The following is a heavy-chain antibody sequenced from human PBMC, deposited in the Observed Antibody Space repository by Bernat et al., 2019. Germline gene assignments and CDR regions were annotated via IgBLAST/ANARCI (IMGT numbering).Heavy chain of an antibody. J-gene: IGHJ4*02. Sequence: EVQLVESGGGLVQPGGSLRLSCAASGFTFSSYWMSWVRQAPGKGLEWVANIKQDGSEKDYVDSVKGRFTISRDNAKNSLYLQMNSLRAEDTAVYYCARASGQQLGTKLGFFDYWGQGTLVTVSS. CDR1: GFTFSSYW. CDR3: ARASGQQLGTKLGFFDY. V-gene: IGHV3-7*03. D-gene: IGHD6-13*01. CDR2: IKQDGSEK.